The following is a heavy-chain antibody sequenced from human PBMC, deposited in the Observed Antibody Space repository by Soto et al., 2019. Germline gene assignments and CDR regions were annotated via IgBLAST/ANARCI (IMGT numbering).Heavy chain of an antibody. CDR2: IYYSGST. Sequence: QVQLQESGPGLVKPSETLSLTCTVSGGSVNSGSYYWSWIRQPPGKGLEWIGNIYYSGSTIYNPSLKSRVTISVDTSKIQFSLKLTSVTAADTAVYYCAREQRSIVSPWFDPWGQGTLVTVSS. CDR1: GGSVNSGSYY. CDR3: AREQRSIVSPWFDP. J-gene: IGHJ5*02. V-gene: IGHV4-61*01. D-gene: IGHD2-15*01.